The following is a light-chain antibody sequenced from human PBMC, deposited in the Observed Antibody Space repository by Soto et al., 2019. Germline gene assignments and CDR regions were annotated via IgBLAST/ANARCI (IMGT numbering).Light chain of an antibody. J-gene: IGKJ5*01. CDR1: QSFRGL. CDR3: QQRHMWPIT. CDR2: DAY. Sequence: LLTQSPVTLSLSPGERATLSCRASQSFRGLLAWYQQKPGQAPRLLIYDAYNRATGIPPRFSGSGSGTDFTLTISSLEPEDSAVYYCQQRHMWPITSGQRGLLEIK. V-gene: IGKV3-11*01.